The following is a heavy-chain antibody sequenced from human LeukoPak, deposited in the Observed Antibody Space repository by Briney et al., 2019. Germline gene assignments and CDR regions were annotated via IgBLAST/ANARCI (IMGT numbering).Heavy chain of an antibody. CDR3: ARVGTTGVRGSVDY. J-gene: IGHJ4*02. CDR2: IWYDGSNK. D-gene: IGHD2-8*01. CDR1: GFTFSSYG. V-gene: IGHV3-33*01. Sequence: GGSLRLSCAASGFTFSSYGMHWVRQAPGKGLEWVAVIWYDGSNKYYADSVKGRFTISRDNSKNTLYLQMNSLRAEDTAVYYCARVGTTGVRGSVDYWGQGTLVTVSS.